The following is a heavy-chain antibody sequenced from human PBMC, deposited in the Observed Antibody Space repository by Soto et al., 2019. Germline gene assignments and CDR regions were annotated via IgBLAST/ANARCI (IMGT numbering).Heavy chain of an antibody. CDR2: INQDGSER. CDR1: GFTFSTCW. CDR3: VKDNRGSY. Sequence: EVQLVESGGGLVQPGGSLSLSCAASGFTFSTCWMMWVRQAPGKGLEWVANINQDGSERYYVDSVKGRFTISRDNAKNSLYLQMNSLRAEDTAVYYCVKDNRGSYWGEGTLVTVS. V-gene: IGHV3-7*01. D-gene: IGHD3-10*01. J-gene: IGHJ4*02.